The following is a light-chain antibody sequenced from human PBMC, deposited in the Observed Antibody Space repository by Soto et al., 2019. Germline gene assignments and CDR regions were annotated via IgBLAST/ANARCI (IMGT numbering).Light chain of an antibody. CDR2: DVS. CDR1: SSDVGGYNY. J-gene: IGLJ1*01. V-gene: IGLV2-11*01. CDR3: CSYACTYTYV. Sequence: QSALPQPRSVYGSPGQSVTISCTGTSSDVGGYNYVSWYQQHPGKAPKLMVYDVSKRPSGVPDRFSGSKSGDTASLIISGLQAEDEADYYCCSYACTYTYVCGTGTKLTVL.